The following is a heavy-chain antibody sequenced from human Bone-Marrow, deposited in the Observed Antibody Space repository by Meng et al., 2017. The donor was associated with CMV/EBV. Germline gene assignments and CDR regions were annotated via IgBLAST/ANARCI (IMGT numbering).Heavy chain of an antibody. D-gene: IGHD5-12*01. Sequence: ASVKVSCKTSGYSFTDNYLLWVRQAPGQGLEWMGWINSNLGSTKYAQMFQGRVTLTRDASISTAYMQLTSLTSDDTAVYYCARGGVGLVATFPNWGEGTLVTVSS. V-gene: IGHV1-2*02. CDR1: GYSFTDNY. CDR2: INSNLGST. J-gene: IGHJ4*02. CDR3: ARGGVGLVATFPN.